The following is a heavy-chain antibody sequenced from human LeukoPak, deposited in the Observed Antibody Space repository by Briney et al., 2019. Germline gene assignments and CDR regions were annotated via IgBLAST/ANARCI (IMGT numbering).Heavy chain of an antibody. V-gene: IGHV4-39*01. CDR1: GGSISSSGYF. D-gene: IGHD6-13*01. Sequence: SETLSLTCTVSGGSISSSGYFWGWIRQPPGKGLEWIGTIYYSGTTYYNPSLKSRVTMSVDTPKNQFSLKLSSVPAADTAVYYCARLLRQQLVDFWGQGTLVTVSS. CDR3: ARLLRQQLVDF. J-gene: IGHJ4*02. CDR2: IYYSGTT.